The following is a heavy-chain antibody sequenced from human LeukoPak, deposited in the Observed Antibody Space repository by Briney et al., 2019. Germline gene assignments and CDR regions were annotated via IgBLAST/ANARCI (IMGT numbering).Heavy chain of an antibody. J-gene: IGHJ1*01. CDR3: ARAVATRAPQYFQH. V-gene: IGHV1-2*02. CDR2: INPNSGGT. CDR1: GYTFTGYY. D-gene: IGHD5-12*01. Sequence: ASVKVSCKASGYTFTGYYMHWVRQAPGQGLEWMGWINPNSGGTNYAQEFQGRVTMTRDTSISTAYMELSRLRSDDTAVYYCARAVATRAPQYFQHWGQGTLVTVSS.